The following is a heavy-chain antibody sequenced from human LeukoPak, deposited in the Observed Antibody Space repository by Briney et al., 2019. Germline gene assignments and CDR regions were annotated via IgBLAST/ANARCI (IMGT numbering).Heavy chain of an antibody. V-gene: IGHV3-30*02. CDR2: IRYDGSNK. J-gene: IGHJ3*02. Sequence: GGSLRLSCAASGFTFSSYGMHWVRQAPGKGLEWVAFIRYDGSNKYYADSVKGRFTISRDNSKNTLYLQVNSLRAEDTAVYYSAKVRYCSSTSCQDRGAFDIWGQGTMVTVSS. CDR3: AKVRYCSSTSCQDRGAFDI. D-gene: IGHD2-2*01. CDR1: GFTFSSYG.